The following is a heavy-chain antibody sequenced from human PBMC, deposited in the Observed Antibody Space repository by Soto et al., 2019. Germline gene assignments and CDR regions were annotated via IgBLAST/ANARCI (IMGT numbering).Heavy chain of an antibody. J-gene: IGHJ4*02. V-gene: IGHV1-69*13. CDR2: NIPTFGTT. CDR3: ARAPLLVGDTIYENYFDY. Sequence: GASVKVSCKASGGAFRNSVISWVRQAPGQGLEWMGGNIPTFGTTHYAQKFQGRVTIIADESTSTVYMELANLRSDDTAVYYCARAPLLVGDTIYENYFDYWGQGTLVTVSS. CDR1: GGAFRNSV. D-gene: IGHD1-26*01.